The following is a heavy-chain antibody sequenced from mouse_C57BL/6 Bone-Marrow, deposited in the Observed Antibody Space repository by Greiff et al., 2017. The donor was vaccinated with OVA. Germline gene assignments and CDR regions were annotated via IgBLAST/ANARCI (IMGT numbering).Heavy chain of an antibody. CDR1: GYAFSSSW. Sequence: VKLQESGPELVKPGASVKISCKASGYAFSSSWMNWVKQRPGKGLEWIGRIYPGDGDTNYNGKFKGKATLTADKSSSTAYMQLSSLTSEDSAVYFCAKGDGPRAWFAYWGQGTLVTVSA. D-gene: IGHD2-3*01. CDR2: IYPGDGDT. V-gene: IGHV1-82*01. CDR3: AKGDGPRAWFAY. J-gene: IGHJ3*01.